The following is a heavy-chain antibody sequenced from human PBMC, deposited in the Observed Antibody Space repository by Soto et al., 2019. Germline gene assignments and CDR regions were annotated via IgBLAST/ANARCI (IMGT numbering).Heavy chain of an antibody. CDR2: MHFSGST. D-gene: IGHD3-3*01. V-gene: IGHV4-39*02. CDR1: GGSISSSSYY. J-gene: IGHJ4*02. CDR3: ARDLITVWFRSGPDY. Sequence: TSETLSLTCTASGGSISSSSYYWGWVRQPLGKGLEWIGSMHFSGSTYYNPSLKSRVILSGDTSKNQFSLKLTSVTVADTAFYYCARDLITVWFRSGPDYWGQGTLVTVS.